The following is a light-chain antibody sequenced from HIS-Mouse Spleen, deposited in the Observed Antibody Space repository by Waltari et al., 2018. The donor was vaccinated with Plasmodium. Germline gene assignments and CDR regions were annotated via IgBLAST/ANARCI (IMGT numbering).Light chain of an antibody. CDR3: SSYTSSSTA. Sequence: QSALTQPASVSGSPGQSIPISCTGTSSHVGGYNYVSRYQQPPGKAPKLMIYDVSNRPSGVSNRFSGSKSGNTASLTISGLQAEDEADYYCSSYTSSSTAFGTGTKVTVL. CDR2: DVS. CDR1: SSHVGGYNY. J-gene: IGLJ1*01. V-gene: IGLV2-14*03.